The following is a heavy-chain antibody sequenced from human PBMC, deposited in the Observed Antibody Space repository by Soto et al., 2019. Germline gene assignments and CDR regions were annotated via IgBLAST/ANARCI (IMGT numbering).Heavy chain of an antibody. Sequence: SETLSLTCTVSGGSISSSSYYWGWIRQPPGKGLEWIGSIYYSGSTYYNPSLKSRVTISVDTSKNQFSLKLSSVTAADTAVYYCASLFTRIVVAGSPPPCYWGLVTLVTVS. V-gene: IGHV4-39*01. CDR3: ASLFTRIVVAGSPPPCY. CDR1: GGSISSSSYY. D-gene: IGHD6-19*01. CDR2: IYYSGST. J-gene: IGHJ4*02.